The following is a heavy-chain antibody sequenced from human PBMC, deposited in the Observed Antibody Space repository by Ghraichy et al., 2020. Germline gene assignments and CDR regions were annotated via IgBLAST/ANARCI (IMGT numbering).Heavy chain of an antibody. CDR2: ISSSSSTI. CDR1: GFTFSSYS. D-gene: IGHD3-10*01. J-gene: IGHJ5*02. V-gene: IGHV3-48*02. CDR3: ARDGEERTQSSNWFDR. Sequence: GGSLRLSCAASGFTFSSYSMNWVRQAPGKGLEWVSYISSSSSTIYYADSVKGRVTISRDNAKNSLYLQMSSLGDEDTAVYYCARDGEERTQSSNWFDRWGQGTLVTVSS.